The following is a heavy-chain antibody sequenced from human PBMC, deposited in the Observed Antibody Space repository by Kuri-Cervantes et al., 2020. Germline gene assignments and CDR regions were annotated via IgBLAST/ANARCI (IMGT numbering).Heavy chain of an antibody. CDR1: GGTFSSYT. CDR3: ARFGHTFGGVIVMAFDY. CDR2: IIPIFGTA. J-gene: IGHJ4*02. D-gene: IGHD3-16*02. Sequence: SVKVSCKASGGTFSSYTISWVRQAPGQGLEWMGRIIPIFGTANYAQKFQGRVTITADESTSTAYMELSSLRSEDTAVYYCARFGHTFGGVIVMAFDYWGQGTLVTVSS. V-gene: IGHV1-69*13.